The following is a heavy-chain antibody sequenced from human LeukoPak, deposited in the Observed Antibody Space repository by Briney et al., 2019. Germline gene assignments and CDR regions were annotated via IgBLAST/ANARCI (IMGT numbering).Heavy chain of an antibody. Sequence: TGGSLRLSCAASGFTFNIYSMTWVRQAPGKGLEWVSSIGSSSENIYYADSVRGRFTISRDNAKNSLFLQMSSLRAEDTAVYYCARWTTLTTKALDYWGQGTLVTVSS. CDR2: IGSSSENI. V-gene: IGHV3-21*01. D-gene: IGHD4-17*01. CDR3: ARWTTLTTKALDY. CDR1: GFTFNIYS. J-gene: IGHJ4*02.